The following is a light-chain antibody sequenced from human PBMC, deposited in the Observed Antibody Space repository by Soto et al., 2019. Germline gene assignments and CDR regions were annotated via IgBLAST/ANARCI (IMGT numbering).Light chain of an antibody. Sequence: DIQMTQSPSTLSASVGDRVTITCRASQSISRWLAWYQQKPGKAPKVLIYDASSLQSGVPSRFSGSGSGTEFTLTISSLQPDDCGTYYCQQYNSFLSVTFGQGTRVEIK. V-gene: IGKV1-5*01. J-gene: IGKJ1*01. CDR1: QSISRW. CDR2: DAS. CDR3: QQYNSFLSVT.